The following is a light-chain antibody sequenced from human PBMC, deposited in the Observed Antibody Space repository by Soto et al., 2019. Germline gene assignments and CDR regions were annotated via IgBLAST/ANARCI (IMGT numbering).Light chain of an antibody. V-gene: IGKV3-15*01. CDR1: QSISSN. CDR2: CTS. J-gene: IGKJ5*01. Sequence: EIVMTQSPATLSVSPGERATLSCRASQSISSNLAWYQQKPGQAPRLLIYCTSTRATGIPSRFSGSGSGTEFTLTISSLQSEDFAVYYCQQYNNWPPITLGKGTRLEIK. CDR3: QQYNNWPPIT.